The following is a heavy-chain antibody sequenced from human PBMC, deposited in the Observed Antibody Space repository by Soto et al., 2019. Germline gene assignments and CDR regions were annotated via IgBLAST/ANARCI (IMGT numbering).Heavy chain of an antibody. J-gene: IGHJ6*02. V-gene: IGHV5-51*01. Sequence: RGELLKISCKGAGYSFTSYWIGWVRQMPGKGLEWMGIIYPGDSATSYSPSFQGQVTISADKSISTAYLQWSSLKASDTAMYYCARHLAVAGMHYYYGMDVWGQGTTVTVSS. CDR3: ARHLAVAGMHYYYGMDV. CDR1: GYSFTSYW. D-gene: IGHD6-19*01. CDR2: IYPGDSAT.